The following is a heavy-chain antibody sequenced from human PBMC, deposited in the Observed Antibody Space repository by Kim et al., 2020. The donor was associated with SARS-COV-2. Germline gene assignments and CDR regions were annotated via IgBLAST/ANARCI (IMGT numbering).Heavy chain of an antibody. D-gene: IGHD3-22*01. CDR1: GGSISSGDYY. V-gene: IGHV4-30-4*01. CDR3: ARGGGYYYDSSGYYSAGSSPGLFDY. Sequence: SETLSLTCTVSGGSISSGDYYWSWIRQPPGKGLEWIGYIYYSGSTYYNPSLKSRVTISVDTSKNQFSLKLSSVTAADTAVYYCARGGGYYYDSSGYYSAGSSPGLFDYWGQGTLVTVSS. J-gene: IGHJ4*02. CDR2: IYYSGST.